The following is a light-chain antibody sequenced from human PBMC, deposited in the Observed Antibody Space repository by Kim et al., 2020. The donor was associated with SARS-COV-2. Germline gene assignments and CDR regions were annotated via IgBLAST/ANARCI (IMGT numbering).Light chain of an antibody. CDR2: GKN. J-gene: IGLJ2*01. V-gene: IGLV3-19*01. Sequence: ALGQTVRITCQGDSLRSYYASWYQQKPGQAPVLVIYGKNNLPSGIPARFSGSSSGNTASLTITGAQAEDEADYYCNSRDSSGNLVVFGGGTQLTVL. CDR1: SLRSYY. CDR3: NSRDSSGNLVV.